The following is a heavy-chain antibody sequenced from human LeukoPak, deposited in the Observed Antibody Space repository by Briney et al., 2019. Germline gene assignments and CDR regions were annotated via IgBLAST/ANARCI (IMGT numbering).Heavy chain of an antibody. Sequence: GGSLRLSCAASGFTFSSYDMSWVRQAPGKGLEWVSGMSISGDSTYYADSVKGRFTISRDNSKNTLYLQMNSLRAEDTAVYYCAKGQGEPYYDFWNTYFDYWGQGTLVTVSS. J-gene: IGHJ4*02. V-gene: IGHV3-23*01. D-gene: IGHD3-3*01. CDR2: MSISGDST. CDR3: AKGQGEPYYDFWNTYFDY. CDR1: GFTFSSYD.